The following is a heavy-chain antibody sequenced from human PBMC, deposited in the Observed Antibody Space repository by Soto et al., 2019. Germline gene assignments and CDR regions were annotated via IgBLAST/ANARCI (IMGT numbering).Heavy chain of an antibody. J-gene: IGHJ5*02. Sequence: SETLSLSCTVSGGSISSSSYFWGWIRQPPGKGLEWIGSIYYSGSTYYDPSLKSRVTVSVDTSKNQFSLKLSSVTAADTAVYYCARHPSNFWFDPWGQGTLVT. CDR3: ARHPSNFWFDP. D-gene: IGHD4-4*01. CDR1: GGSISSSSYF. CDR2: IYYSGST. V-gene: IGHV4-39*01.